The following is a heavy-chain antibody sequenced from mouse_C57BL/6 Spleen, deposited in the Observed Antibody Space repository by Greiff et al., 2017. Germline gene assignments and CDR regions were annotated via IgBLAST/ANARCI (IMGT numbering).Heavy chain of an antibody. V-gene: IGHV1-15*01. Sequence: QVQLQQSGAELVRPGASVTLSCKASGYTFTDYEMHWVKQTPVHGLEWIGAIDPETGGTAYNQKFKGKAILTADKSSSTAYMELRSLTSEDSAVYYCTLSGDYGSSPYFDYWGQGTTLTVSS. CDR2: IDPETGGT. CDR3: TLSGDYGSSPYFDY. J-gene: IGHJ2*01. CDR1: GYTFTDYE. D-gene: IGHD1-1*01.